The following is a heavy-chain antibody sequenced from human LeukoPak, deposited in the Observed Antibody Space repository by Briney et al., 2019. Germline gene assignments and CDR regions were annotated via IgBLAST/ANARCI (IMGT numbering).Heavy chain of an antibody. CDR2: IYSGGST. CDR1: GFTVSSNY. D-gene: IGHD3-9*01. V-gene: IGHV3-53*01. Sequence: GGSLRLSCAASGFTVSSNYMSWVRQAPGKGLEWVSVIYSGGSTYYADSVKGRFTISRDNSKNTLYLQMNSLRAEDTAVYYCARGGYDILTGYPEGAFDIWGQGTMVTVSS. CDR3: ARGGYDILTGYPEGAFDI. J-gene: IGHJ3*02.